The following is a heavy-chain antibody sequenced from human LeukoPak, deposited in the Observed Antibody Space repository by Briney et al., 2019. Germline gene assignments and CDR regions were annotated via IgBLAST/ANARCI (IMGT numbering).Heavy chain of an antibody. J-gene: IGHJ3*02. Sequence: SETLSLTCTVSGGSISSGGYSWSWIRQHPGKGLEWIGYIYYSGSTYYNPSLKSRVTISVDTSKNQFSLKLSSVTAADTAVYYCATGEYQLLGGSGAFDIWGQGTMVTVSS. CDR2: IYYSGST. CDR3: ATGEYQLLGGSGAFDI. D-gene: IGHD2-2*01. V-gene: IGHV4-31*03. CDR1: GGSISSGGYS.